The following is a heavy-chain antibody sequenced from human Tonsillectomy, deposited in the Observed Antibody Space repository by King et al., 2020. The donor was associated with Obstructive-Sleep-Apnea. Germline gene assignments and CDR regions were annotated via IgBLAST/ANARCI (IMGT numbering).Heavy chain of an antibody. CDR3: ARVPGYSDYWYYFDY. J-gene: IGHJ4*02. Sequence: VQLQESGPGLVKPSQTLSLTCTVSGGSISSASYFWSWIRQHPGKGLEWIGYIYFTGSPRYNPSLESRVTISVDTSKNQFSLKLSSVTAADTAVYYCARVPGYSDYWYYFDYGGPGTLVTVSS. V-gene: IGHV4-31*03. D-gene: IGHD5-12*01. CDR1: GGSISSASYF. CDR2: IYFTGSP.